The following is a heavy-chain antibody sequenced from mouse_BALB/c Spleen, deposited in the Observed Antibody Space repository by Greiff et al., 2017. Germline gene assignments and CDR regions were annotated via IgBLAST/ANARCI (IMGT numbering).Heavy chain of an antibody. CDR1: GFSLTSYG. CDR2: IWGDGST. J-gene: IGHJ4*01. D-gene: IGHD3-2*02. V-gene: IGHV2-3*01. Sequence: VQLQQSGPGLVAPSQSLSITCTVSGFSLTSYGVSWVRQPPGKGLEWLGVIWGDGSTNYHSALISRLSISKDNSKSQVFLKLNSLQTDDTATYYWAISRLWYAMDYWGQGTSVTVSS. CDR3: AISRLWYAMDY.